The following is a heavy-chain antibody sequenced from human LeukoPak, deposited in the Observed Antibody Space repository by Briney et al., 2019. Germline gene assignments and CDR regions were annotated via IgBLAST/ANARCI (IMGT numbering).Heavy chain of an antibody. Sequence: GGSLRLSCAASGFTFSNYGMHWVRQAPGKGLEWVAFVRYDETTKFYADSVKGRFTISRDNSKTTLYLQMNSLRAEDTAVYYCAKRMDVLRFLEWLLKGSPFDYWGQGTLVTVSS. D-gene: IGHD3-3*01. J-gene: IGHJ4*02. CDR1: GFTFSNYG. V-gene: IGHV3-30*02. CDR2: VRYDETTK. CDR3: AKRMDVLRFLEWLLKGSPFDY.